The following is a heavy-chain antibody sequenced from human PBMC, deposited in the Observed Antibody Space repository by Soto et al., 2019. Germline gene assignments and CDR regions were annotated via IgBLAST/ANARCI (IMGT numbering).Heavy chain of an antibody. J-gene: IGHJ4*02. Sequence: GSVKVSCKTSGYTFTSYIIHWVRQAPGQRLEWMGWINADNGNTKYSQKFQGRVTITRDTSASTAYMELSSLRSEDTAVYYCARGPNPYYFDYWGQGTLVTVSS. CDR3: ARGPNPYYFDY. CDR2: INADNGNT. V-gene: IGHV1-3*01. CDR1: GYTFTSYI.